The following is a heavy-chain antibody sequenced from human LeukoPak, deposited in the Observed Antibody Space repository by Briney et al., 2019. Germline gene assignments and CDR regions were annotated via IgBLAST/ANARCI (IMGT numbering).Heavy chain of an antibody. V-gene: IGHV1-46*01. CDR2: INPSGGST. J-gene: IGHJ2*01. D-gene: IGHD2-15*01. CDR1: GYTFTSYY. Sequence: GASVKVSCKASGYTFTSYYMHWVRQAPGQGLEWMGLINPSGGSTSYAQKFQGRVIPTRDTSTSTVYMGLSSLRSEDTAVYYCARGGSVGVSGLWGRGTLVTVSS. CDR3: ARGGSVGVSGL.